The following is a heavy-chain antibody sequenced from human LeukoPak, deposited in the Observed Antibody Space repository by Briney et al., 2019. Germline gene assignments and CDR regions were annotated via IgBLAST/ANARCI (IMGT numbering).Heavy chain of an antibody. J-gene: IGHJ4*02. CDR3: ARDGPRFHTVVVPAVDY. D-gene: IGHD2-2*01. CDR1: GYTFTSYG. CDR2: ISAYNGNT. Sequence: ASVKVSCKASGYTFTSYGISWVRQAPGQGLEWMGWISAYNGNTNYAQKLQGRVTMTTDTSTSTAYMELRSLRSDDTAVYYCARDGPRFHTVVVPAVDYWGQGTLVTVSS. V-gene: IGHV1-18*01.